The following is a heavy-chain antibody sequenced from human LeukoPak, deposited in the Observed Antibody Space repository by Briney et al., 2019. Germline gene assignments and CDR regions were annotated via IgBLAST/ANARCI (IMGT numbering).Heavy chain of an antibody. CDR2: ISYDGSNK. V-gene: IGHV3-30-3*01. CDR1: GFTFSSYA. D-gene: IGHD6-13*01. J-gene: IGHJ4*02. Sequence: PGGSLRLSCAASGFTFSSYAMHWVRQAPGKGLEWVAVISYDGSNKYYADSVKGRFTISRDNSKNTLYLQMNSLRAEDTAVYYCASPHTKDSIAAAGNYFDYWGQGTLVTVSS. CDR3: ASPHTKDSIAAAGNYFDY.